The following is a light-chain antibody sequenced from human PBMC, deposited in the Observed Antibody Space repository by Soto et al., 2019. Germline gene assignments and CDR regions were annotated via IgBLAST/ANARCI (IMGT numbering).Light chain of an antibody. J-gene: IGLJ2*01. CDR2: EVT. Sequence: QSVLTQPASVSGSPGQSITISCTGTSSDVAGYNHVSWYQHHPGKAPKLMIYEVTKRPSGVSNRFSGSKSGDTASLTISGLQAEDEADYYCAAWDDSLRVVLFGGGTKLTVL. V-gene: IGLV2-14*01. CDR3: AAWDDSLRVVL. CDR1: SSDVAGYNH.